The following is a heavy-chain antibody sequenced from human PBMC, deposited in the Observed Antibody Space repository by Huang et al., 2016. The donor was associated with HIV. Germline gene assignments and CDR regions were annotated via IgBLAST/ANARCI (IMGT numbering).Heavy chain of an antibody. CDR2: IKQDGSGK. V-gene: IGHV3-7*01. J-gene: IGHJ4*02. Sequence: EVQLVESGGGLVQPGGSLRLSCVASGFTFSSYWMSWVRQAAGKGVEWVANIKQDGSGKYYVDSVKGRFTISRDNAKNALYLQMNSLRAEDTAVYYCARGGTYSGWWQDYWGQGTLVTVSS. CDR3: ARGGTYSGWWQDY. CDR1: GFTFSSYW. D-gene: IGHD6-19*01.